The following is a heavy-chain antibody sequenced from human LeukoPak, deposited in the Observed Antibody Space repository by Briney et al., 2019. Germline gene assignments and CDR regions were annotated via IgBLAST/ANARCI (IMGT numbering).Heavy chain of an antibody. J-gene: IGHJ4*02. CDR1: GFTFSIYE. CDR2: ISSSGNTI. CDR3: AKDRDWYYFDY. Sequence: TGGSLRLSCAASGFTFSIYEMNWVRQAPGKGLEWVSYISSSGNTIYYADSVKGRFTISRDNSKNTLYLQMNSLRAEDTAVYYCAKDRDWYYFDYWGQGTLVTVSS. D-gene: IGHD5-24*01. V-gene: IGHV3-48*03.